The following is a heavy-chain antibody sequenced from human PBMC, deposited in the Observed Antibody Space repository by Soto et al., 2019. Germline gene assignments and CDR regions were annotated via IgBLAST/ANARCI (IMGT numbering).Heavy chain of an antibody. V-gene: IGHV1-46*01. CDR1: GYTFTDYR. CDR3: ARPAGRLANWFDP. J-gene: IGHJ5*02. D-gene: IGHD6-6*01. CDR2: INPSGGST. Sequence: QVQLVQSGVEVKKPGASVKVSCKASGYTFTDYRMIWVRQAPGQGLEWMGIINPSGGSTNYAPNFQGRVTLTRDSFPSTVYMELSNLRSEDTTVYYCARPAGRLANWFDPWGQGTLVTVSS.